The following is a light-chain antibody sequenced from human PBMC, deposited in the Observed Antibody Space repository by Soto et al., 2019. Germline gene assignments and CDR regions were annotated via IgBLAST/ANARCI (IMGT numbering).Light chain of an antibody. CDR3: TSYAGRACFVV. Sequence: QSALTQPPSASGSPGQSVTISCTGTSSDVGGYNSVSWYQHHPGKAPKLLIYEVSKRPSGVPDRFSGSKSGNTASLTVSGLQADDEADYYCTSYAGRACFVVFGGGTKLTVL. J-gene: IGLJ3*02. CDR2: EVS. V-gene: IGLV2-8*01. CDR1: SSDVGGYNS.